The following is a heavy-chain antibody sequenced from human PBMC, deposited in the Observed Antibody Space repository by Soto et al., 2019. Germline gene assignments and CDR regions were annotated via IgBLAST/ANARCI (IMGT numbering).Heavy chain of an antibody. J-gene: IGHJ4*02. CDR3: ARVHSSTFSWDYLDS. Sequence: PGGPLRLSYAAYVFTFSDHDMDGVGQAPGKGLEWIGRTRDKANSYTPQYPASVKGRIAISRDDSKNSVYLQMTSLTTEDTAVYYCARVHSSTFSWDYLDSWGQGTQVTVSS. CDR2: TRDKANSYTP. V-gene: IGHV3-72*01. D-gene: IGHD1-1*01. CDR1: VFTFSDHD.